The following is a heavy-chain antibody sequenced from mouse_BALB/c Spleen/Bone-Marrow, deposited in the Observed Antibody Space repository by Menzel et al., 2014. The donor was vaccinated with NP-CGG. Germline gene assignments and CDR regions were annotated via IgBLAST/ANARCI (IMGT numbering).Heavy chain of an antibody. Sequence: DVQLQESGGGLVQPGGSLKLSCAASGFDFSRYWMSWVRQAPGKGLEWIGEINPDSSTINYTPSLKDKFIISRDNAKNTLYLQMSKVRSEDTALYYCARSAYYAMDYWGQGTSVTVSS. CDR2: INPDSSTI. CDR3: ARSAYYAMDY. V-gene: IGHV4-1*02. D-gene: IGHD6-1*01. J-gene: IGHJ4*01. CDR1: GFDFSRYW.